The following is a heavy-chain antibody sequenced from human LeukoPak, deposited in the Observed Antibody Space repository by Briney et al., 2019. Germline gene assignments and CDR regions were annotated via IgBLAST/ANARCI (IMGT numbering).Heavy chain of an antibody. CDR2: IYYSGST. CDR1: GGSISSYY. V-gene: IGHV4-59*01. CDR3: ARSTSHQLLSDYYYYYMDV. Sequence: SETLSLTCTVSGGSISSYYWSWIRQPPGKGLEWIGYIYYSGSTNYNLSLKSRVTISVDTSKNQFSLKLNSVTAADTAVYYCARSTSHQLLSDYYYYYMDVWGKGTTVTVSS. D-gene: IGHD2-2*01. J-gene: IGHJ6*03.